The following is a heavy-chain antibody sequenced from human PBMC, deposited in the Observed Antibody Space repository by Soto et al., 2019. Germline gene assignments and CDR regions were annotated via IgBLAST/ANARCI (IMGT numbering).Heavy chain of an antibody. CDR3: ARVKVLRFLEWFPDY. CDR2: ISYDGSNK. CDR1: GFTFSSYA. Sequence: GGSLRLSCAASGFTFSSYAMHWVRQAPGKGLEWVAVISYDGSNKYYADSVKGRFTISRDNSKNTLYLQMNSLRAEDTAVYYCARVKVLRFLEWFPDYWGQGTLVTVSS. V-gene: IGHV3-30-3*01. J-gene: IGHJ4*02. D-gene: IGHD3-3*01.